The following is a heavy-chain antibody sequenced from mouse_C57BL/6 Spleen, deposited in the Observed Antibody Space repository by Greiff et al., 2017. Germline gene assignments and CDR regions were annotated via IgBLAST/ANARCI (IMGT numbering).Heavy chain of an antibody. CDR3: AILLKAY. Sequence: EVQLQQPGAELVRPGSSVKMSCKTSGYTFTSYGINWVKQRPGQGLEWIGYIYLGNGYTEYNEKFKGKATLTSDTSSSTAYMQLSSLTSEDSAIYFCAILLKAYWGQGTLVTVSA. J-gene: IGHJ3*01. CDR2: IYLGNGYT. D-gene: IGHD1-3*01. CDR1: GYTFTSYG. V-gene: IGHV1-58*01.